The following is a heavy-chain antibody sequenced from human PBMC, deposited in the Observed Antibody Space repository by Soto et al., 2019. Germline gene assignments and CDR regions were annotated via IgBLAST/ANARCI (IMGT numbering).Heavy chain of an antibody. Sequence: QVQLQESDPGLVKPSGTLSLTCAVSGGSINNNNWWSWVRQSPGKGLEWIGEIYHTGSTNYNPSLESRVTMLVDKSKNQISLKVTSVTATDTAVYYCARGGLSRVRGVRGSNNMDVWGQGTTVTVSS. V-gene: IGHV4-4*02. D-gene: IGHD3-10*01. CDR3: ARGGLSRVRGVRGSNNMDV. J-gene: IGHJ6*02. CDR2: IYHTGST. CDR1: GGSINNNNW.